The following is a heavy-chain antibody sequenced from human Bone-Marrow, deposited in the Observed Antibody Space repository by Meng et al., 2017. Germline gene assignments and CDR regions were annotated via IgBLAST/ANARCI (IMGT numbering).Heavy chain of an antibody. V-gene: IGHV3-15*01. Sequence: GGSLRLSCATAGFTFSNAWMTWVRQAPGKGLEWIGRMKSNVDGGTVGYAAAVEGSFFISRDDSDNTFYLQTNGLKTEETAVYYCSGHVDSWGHGTLVTVSS. J-gene: IGHJ4*03. CDR1: GFTFSNAW. CDR3: SGHVDS. CDR2: MKSNVDGGTV.